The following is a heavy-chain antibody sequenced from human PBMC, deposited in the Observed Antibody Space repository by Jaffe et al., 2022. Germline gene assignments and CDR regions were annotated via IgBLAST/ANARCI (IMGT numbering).Heavy chain of an antibody. J-gene: IGHJ4*02. D-gene: IGHD2-8*01. CDR3: AKDIGGNGPFDY. CDR2: ISWDGGST. V-gene: IGHV3-43D*04. Sequence: EVHLVESGGVVVQPGGSLRLSCAASGFTFDDYAMHWVRQAPGKGLEWVSLISWDGGSTYYADSVKGRFTISRDNSKNSLYLQMNSLRAEDTALYYCAKDIGGNGPFDYWGQGTLVTVSS. CDR1: GFTFDDYA.